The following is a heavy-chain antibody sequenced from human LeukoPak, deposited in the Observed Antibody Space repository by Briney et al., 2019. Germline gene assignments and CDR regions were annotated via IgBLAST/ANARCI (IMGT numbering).Heavy chain of an antibody. Sequence: SETLSLTCAVYGGSFSGYYWSWIRQPPGRGLEWIGEINHSGSTNYNPSLKSRVTISVDTSKNQFSLKLSSVTAADTAVYYCARGDISGYPYWRQGTLVTVPS. CDR2: INHSGST. CDR1: GGSFSGYY. V-gene: IGHV4-34*01. J-gene: IGHJ4*02. CDR3: ARGDISGYPY. D-gene: IGHD3-22*01.